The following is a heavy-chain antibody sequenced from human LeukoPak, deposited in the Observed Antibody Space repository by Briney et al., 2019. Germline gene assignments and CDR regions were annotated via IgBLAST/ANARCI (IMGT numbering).Heavy chain of an antibody. CDR2: IRYDGSNK. D-gene: IGHD3-3*01. Sequence: PGGSLRLSCAASGFTFSSYGMHWVRQAPGKGLEWVAFIRYDGSNKYYADFVKGRFTISRDNSKNTLYLQMNSLRAEDTAVYYCAKGKLRFLEWNDAFDIWGQGTMVTVSS. CDR1: GFTFSSYG. V-gene: IGHV3-30*02. CDR3: AKGKLRFLEWNDAFDI. J-gene: IGHJ3*02.